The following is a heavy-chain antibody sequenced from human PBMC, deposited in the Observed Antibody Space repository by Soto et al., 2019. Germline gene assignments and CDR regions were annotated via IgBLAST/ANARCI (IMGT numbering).Heavy chain of an antibody. J-gene: IGHJ6*02. CDR2: ISGSGGST. Sequence: GSLRLSCAASGXTFSDYAMSWVRQAPGKGLELVSGISGSGGSTYYADCVKCLCTVYRDNSKNTLYLKMKSLRAEDTAVYDCAKDHGMDVWGQGATGTVSS. V-gene: IGHV3-23*01. CDR3: AKDHGMDV. CDR1: GXTFSDYA.